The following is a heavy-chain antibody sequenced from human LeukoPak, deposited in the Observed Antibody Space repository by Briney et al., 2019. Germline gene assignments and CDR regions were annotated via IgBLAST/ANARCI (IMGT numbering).Heavy chain of an antibody. CDR1: GFTFNDYG. CDR2: ISWNSGTI. D-gene: IGHD3-3*01. V-gene: IGHV3-9*01. CDR3: AKDIDFWSGLDY. Sequence: GGSLRLPCTASGFTFNDYGMHWVRQAPGKGLEWVSGISWNSGTIAYADSVKGRFTISRDNAKNSLFLQMNSLRGEDTALYYCAKDIDFWSGLDYWGPGSLVTVSS. J-gene: IGHJ4*02.